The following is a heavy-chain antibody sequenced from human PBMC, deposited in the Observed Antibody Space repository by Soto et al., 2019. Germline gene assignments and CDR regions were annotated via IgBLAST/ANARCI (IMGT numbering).Heavy chain of an antibody. CDR1: VFTFSSYS. CDR3: VRSRREWFGVVPPSDV. V-gene: IGHV3-48*01. D-gene: IGHD3-3*01. J-gene: IGHJ4*02. CDR2: ISSGGYTI. Sequence: PGGALRVSCEASVFTFSSYSFNWVRQAPGQGLEWVSFISSGGYTIYHADSLEGRFSISRDDAKNSVYLQMSGLRMDDTAVYYCVRSRREWFGVVPPSDVWGRGTLVTVSS.